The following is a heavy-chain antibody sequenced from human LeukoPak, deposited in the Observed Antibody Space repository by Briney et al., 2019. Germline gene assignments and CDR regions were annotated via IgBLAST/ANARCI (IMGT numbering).Heavy chain of an antibody. J-gene: IGHJ5*02. D-gene: IGHD3-3*01. CDR3: ARHVLTIRSWFDP. Sequence: SETLSLTCTVSGGSISSSSYYWGWIRQSPGKGLEWIGSIYYNGSTYYNPSLKSRVTISVDTSKNQFSLKLSSVTAADTAVYYCARHVLTIRSWFDPWGQGTLVTVSS. CDR2: IYYNGST. CDR1: GGSISSSSYY. V-gene: IGHV4-39*01.